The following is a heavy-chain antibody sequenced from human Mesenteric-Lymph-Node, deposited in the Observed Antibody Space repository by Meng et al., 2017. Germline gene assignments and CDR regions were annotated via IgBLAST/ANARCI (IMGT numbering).Heavy chain of an antibody. Sequence: VQLQESGPGLVKPYQTLSPTCTVSGGSISSGDYYWSWIRQPPGKGLEWIGYIYYSGSTYYNPSLKSRVTISVDTSKNQFSLKLSSVTAADTAVYYCARGYYDSSGYGYWYFDLWGRGTLVTVSS. CDR1: GGSISSGDYY. CDR3: ARGYYDSSGYGYWYFDL. D-gene: IGHD3-22*01. J-gene: IGHJ2*01. CDR2: IYYSGST. V-gene: IGHV4-30-4*01.